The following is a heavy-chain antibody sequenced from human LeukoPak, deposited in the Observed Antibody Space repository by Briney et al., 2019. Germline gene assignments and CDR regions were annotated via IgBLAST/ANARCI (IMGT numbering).Heavy chain of an antibody. D-gene: IGHD3-10*01. CDR2: IYYSGST. CDR1: GGSISSGGYS. CDR3: ARRRRTMVRGVIPNDAFDI. J-gene: IGHJ3*02. Sequence: SETLSLTCAVSGGSISSGGYSWSWIRQPPGKGLEWIGYIYYSGSTNYNPSLKSRVTISVDTSKNQFSLKLSSVTAADTAVYYCARRRRTMVRGVIPNDAFDIWGQGTMVTVSS. V-gene: IGHV4-61*08.